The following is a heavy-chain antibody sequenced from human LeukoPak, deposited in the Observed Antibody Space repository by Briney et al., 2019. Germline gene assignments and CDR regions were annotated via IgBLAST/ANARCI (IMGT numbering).Heavy chain of an antibody. J-gene: IGHJ5*02. CDR1: GYSFTSYW. CDR2: IYPGDSDT. CDR3: ARVHCSSTSCYESGWFDP. Sequence: GESLQISCQGSGYSFTSYWIGWVRQMPGKGLEWMGIIYPGDSDTRYSPSFQGQVTISADKSISTAYLQWSSLKASDTAMYYCARVHCSSTSCYESGWFDPWGQGTLVTVSS. V-gene: IGHV5-51*01. D-gene: IGHD2-2*01.